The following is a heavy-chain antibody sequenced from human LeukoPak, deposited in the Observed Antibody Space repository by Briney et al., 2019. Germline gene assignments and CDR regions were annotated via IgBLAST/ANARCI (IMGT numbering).Heavy chain of an antibody. CDR2: ISAYNGNT. V-gene: IGHV1-18*01. CDR1: GYTFTSYG. Sequence: ASVKVSCKASGYTFTSYGISWVRQAPGQGLEWMGWISAYNGNTNYAQKLQGRVTMTTDTSTSTVYMELRSLRSDDTAVYYCARDIVVVPAAIPGWFDPWGQGTLVTVSS. CDR3: ARDIVVVPAAIPGWFDP. D-gene: IGHD2-2*02. J-gene: IGHJ5*02.